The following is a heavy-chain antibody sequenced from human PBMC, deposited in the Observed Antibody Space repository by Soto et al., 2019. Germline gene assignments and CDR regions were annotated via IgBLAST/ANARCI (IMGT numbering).Heavy chain of an antibody. Sequence: EVQLVESGGGLVQPGGYLRLSCVASGFTFSSYWMHCVRQAPGKGPVWVSRINSDGSSTSATSTTYADSVRGRFTISRDNAENTLYRQMNGLRAEDTGVYDCVTGRCGSCCDAYWGQGTLVTVSS. CDR3: VTGRCGSCCDAY. V-gene: IGHV3-74*01. CDR2: INSDGSST. D-gene: IGHD2-15*01. CDR1: GFTFSSYW. J-gene: IGHJ4*02.